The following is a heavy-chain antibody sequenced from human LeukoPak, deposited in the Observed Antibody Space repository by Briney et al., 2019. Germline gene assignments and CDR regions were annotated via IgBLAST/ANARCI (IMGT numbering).Heavy chain of an antibody. D-gene: IGHD2-2*01. CDR3: TSDDIVVIPAATARGYSYGYVVY. V-gene: IGHV3-73*01. Sequence: GGSLRLSCAASGVTFSGAAMHSVRQASGKGLEWVGRIRSKANSYATAYAASVKGRFTISRDDSKNTAYLQMNSLKTEDTAVYYCTSDDIVVIPAATARGYSYGYVVYWGQGTLVTVSS. CDR2: IRSKANSYAT. CDR1: GVTFSGAA. J-gene: IGHJ4*02.